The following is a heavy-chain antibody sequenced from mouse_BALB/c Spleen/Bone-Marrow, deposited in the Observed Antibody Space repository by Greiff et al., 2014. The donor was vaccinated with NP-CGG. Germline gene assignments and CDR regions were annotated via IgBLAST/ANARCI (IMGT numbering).Heavy chain of an antibody. CDR1: GFSLTDYG. D-gene: IGHD1-1*01. Sequence: VQRVESGPGLVAPSQSLSITCTVSGFSLTDYGVSWIRQPPGKGLEWLGVVWGGGITYYNSTLKSRLSITKDNSKSQVFLKMSSLQTDDTAMYYCAKHDTTVVVDYWGQGTTLTVSS. CDR2: VWGGGIT. V-gene: IGHV2-6-5*01. J-gene: IGHJ2*01. CDR3: AKHDTTVVVDY.